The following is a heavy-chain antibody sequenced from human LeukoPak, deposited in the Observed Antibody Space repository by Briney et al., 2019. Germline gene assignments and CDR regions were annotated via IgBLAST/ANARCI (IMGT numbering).Heavy chain of an antibody. J-gene: IGHJ5*02. D-gene: IGHD3-22*01. CDR3: ARAGGYYYDSSGYYHH. V-gene: IGHV1-69*13. Sequence: ASVKVSCKASGGTFSSYAISWVRQAPGQGLEGMGGIIPIFGTANYAQKFQGRVTITADESTSTAYMELSSLRSEDTAVYYCARAGGYYYDSSGYYHHWGQGTLVTVSS. CDR2: IIPIFGTA. CDR1: GGTFSSYA.